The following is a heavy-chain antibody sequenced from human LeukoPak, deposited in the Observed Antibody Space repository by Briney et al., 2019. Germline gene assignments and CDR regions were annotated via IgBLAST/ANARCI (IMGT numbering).Heavy chain of an antibody. CDR1: GFTFSNAW. J-gene: IGHJ4*02. V-gene: IGHV3-15*01. CDR3: TTFGNSGSSNY. CDR2: IKGNSDCARE. Sequence: GGSLRLSCAASGFTFSNAWMSWVRQAPGKGLEWVGRIKGNSDCAREDHAAPVQCRVTNSRDESKNTLYQQMNSLKTEDTAVYSSTTFGNSGSSNYWGQEPLVSVSS. D-gene: IGHD3-10*01.